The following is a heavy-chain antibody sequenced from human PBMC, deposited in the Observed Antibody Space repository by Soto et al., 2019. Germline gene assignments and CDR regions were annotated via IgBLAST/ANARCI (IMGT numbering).Heavy chain of an antibody. Sequence: PGGSLRLSCAASGFTFSSYAMHWVRQAPGKGLEWVAVISYDGSNKYYADSVKGRFTISRDNSKNTLYLQMNSLRAEDTAVYYCARDGPMITFGGLDYWGQGTLVTVSS. CDR1: GFTFSSYA. V-gene: IGHV3-30-3*01. CDR3: ARDGPMITFGGLDY. CDR2: ISYDGSNK. D-gene: IGHD3-16*01. J-gene: IGHJ4*02.